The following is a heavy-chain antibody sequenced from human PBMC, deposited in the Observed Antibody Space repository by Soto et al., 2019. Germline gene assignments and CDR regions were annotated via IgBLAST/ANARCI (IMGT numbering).Heavy chain of an antibody. Sequence: EGSLRLSCAASGFTFSSYAMSWVRQAPGKGLEWVSAISGSGGSTYYADSVKGRFTISRDNSKNTLYLQMNSLRAEDTAVYYCAKDTAVAGTWDYWGQGTLVTVSS. D-gene: IGHD6-19*01. CDR1: GFTFSSYA. CDR3: AKDTAVAGTWDY. V-gene: IGHV3-23*01. CDR2: ISGSGGST. J-gene: IGHJ4*02.